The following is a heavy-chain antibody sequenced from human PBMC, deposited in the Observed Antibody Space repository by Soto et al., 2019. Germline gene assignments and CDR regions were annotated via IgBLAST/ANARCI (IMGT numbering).Heavy chain of an antibody. CDR2: ISYDGSNK. CDR1: GFTFSSYG. J-gene: IGHJ3*02. CDR3: ANGKALYYYDSSGYWDAFDI. D-gene: IGHD3-22*01. Sequence: GGSLRLSCAASGFTFSSYGMHWVRQAPGKGLEWVAVISYDGSNKYYADSVKGRFTISRDNSKNTLYLQMNSLRAEDTAVYYCANGKALYYYDSSGYWDAFDIWGQGTMVTVSS. V-gene: IGHV3-30*18.